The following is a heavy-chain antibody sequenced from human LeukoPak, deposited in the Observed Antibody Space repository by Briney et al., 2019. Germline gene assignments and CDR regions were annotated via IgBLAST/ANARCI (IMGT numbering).Heavy chain of an antibody. CDR3: ARDSPIWSGYTTAKNYYYYGMDV. V-gene: IGHV4-30-4*01. Sequence: PSETLSLTCTVSGGSISSGDYYWGWIRQPPGKGLEWIGYIYYSGSTYYNPSLKSRVTISVDTSKNQFSLKLSSVTAADTAVYYCARDSPIWSGYTTAKNYYYYGMDVWGQGTTVTVSS. D-gene: IGHD3-3*01. J-gene: IGHJ6*02. CDR1: GGSISSGDYY. CDR2: IYYSGST.